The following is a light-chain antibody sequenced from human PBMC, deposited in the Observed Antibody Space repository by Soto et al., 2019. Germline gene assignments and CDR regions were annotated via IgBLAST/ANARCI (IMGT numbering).Light chain of an antibody. CDR3: QQYGSSLFT. CDR1: QSVSSSY. J-gene: IGKJ3*01. Sequence: EIVLTQSPGTLSLSPGERATLSCRASQSVSSSYLAWYQQKPGQAPRLLIYAASSRATGIPDRFRGSGSGTDFTLTISRLEPEDFAVYYFQQYGSSLFTFGPGTNVDTK. V-gene: IGKV3-20*01. CDR2: AAS.